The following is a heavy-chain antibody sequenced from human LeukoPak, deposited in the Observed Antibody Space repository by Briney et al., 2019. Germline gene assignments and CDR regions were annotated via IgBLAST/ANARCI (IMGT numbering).Heavy chain of an antibody. J-gene: IGHJ3*02. Sequence: ASVKVSCKASGYTFTGYYMHWVRQAPGQGLEWMGWINPNSGGTNYAQKFQGRVTMTRDTSISTAYMELSRLRSDDTAVYYCARLRVLLWFGESSDAFDIWGQGTMVTVSS. CDR2: INPNSGGT. CDR1: GYTFTGYY. D-gene: IGHD3-10*01. CDR3: ARLRVLLWFGESSDAFDI. V-gene: IGHV1-2*02.